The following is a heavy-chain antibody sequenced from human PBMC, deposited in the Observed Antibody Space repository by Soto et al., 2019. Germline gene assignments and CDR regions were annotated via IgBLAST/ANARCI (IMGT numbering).Heavy chain of an antibody. CDR1: SGSISSSNW. V-gene: IGHV4-4*02. J-gene: IGHJ3*02. CDR2: IYHSGST. Sequence: TETLSLTCAVSSGSISSSNWWSWVREPPGKGLEWIGEIYHSGSTNYNPALKSRVTISVDKSKNQFSLKLSSVTAADTAVYYCARDRREDYRDYEDAFDIWGQGTMVTISS. CDR3: ARDRREDYRDYEDAFDI. D-gene: IGHD4-17*01.